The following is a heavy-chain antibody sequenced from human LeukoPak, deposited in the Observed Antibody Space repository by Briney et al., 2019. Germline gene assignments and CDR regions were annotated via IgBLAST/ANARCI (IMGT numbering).Heavy chain of an antibody. Sequence: SETLSLTCTVSGGSISSYYWSWIRQPPGKGLEWVGDIYYSGSTNYNPSLKSRVTISVGTSKNQFSLKLSYVTAADTAVYYCARGPYSYDSSGAFDIWGQGTMVTVSS. J-gene: IGHJ3*02. CDR1: GGSISSYY. CDR3: ARGPYSYDSSGAFDI. V-gene: IGHV4-59*01. D-gene: IGHD3-22*01. CDR2: IYYSGST.